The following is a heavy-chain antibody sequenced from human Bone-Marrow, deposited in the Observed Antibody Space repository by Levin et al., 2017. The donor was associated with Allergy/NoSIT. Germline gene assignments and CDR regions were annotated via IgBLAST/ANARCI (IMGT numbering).Heavy chain of an antibody. CDR2: VYSGGST. D-gene: IGHD6-19*01. V-gene: IGHV3-53*01. CDR3: ARDNAEWLGNWFDP. J-gene: IGHJ5*02. CDR1: GVTVSSTY. Sequence: GGSLRLSCAASGVTVSSTYMTWVRQAPGKGLEWVSTVYSGGSTYYADLVKGRFTISRDNSKNTLYLQMNSLRAEDTARYYCARDNAEWLGNWFDPWGQGTLVTVSS.